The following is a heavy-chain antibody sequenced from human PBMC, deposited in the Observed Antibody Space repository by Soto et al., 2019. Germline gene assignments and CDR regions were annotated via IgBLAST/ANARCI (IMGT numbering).Heavy chain of an antibody. CDR2: ISSSSSYI. V-gene: IGHV3-21*01. J-gene: IGHJ4*02. Sequence: GGSLRLSCAASGFTFSSYSMNWVRQAPGKGLEWVSSISSSSSYIYYADSVKGRFTISRDNAKNSLYLQMNSLRAEDTAVYYCARDEGIAVAGFDYWGQGTLVTVS. D-gene: IGHD6-19*01. CDR3: ARDEGIAVAGFDY. CDR1: GFTFSSYS.